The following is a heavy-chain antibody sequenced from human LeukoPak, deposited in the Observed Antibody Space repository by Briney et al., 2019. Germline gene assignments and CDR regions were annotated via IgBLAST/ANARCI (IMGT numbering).Heavy chain of an antibody. CDR3: ARGAYSGRSSYFDY. CDR2: ISSSSVV. J-gene: IGHJ4*02. Sequence: GGSLRLSCAASGFTFSSYSIYWVRQAPGKGLEWISYISSSSVVDYADSVKGRFTVSRDNAKNSLFLQMNSLRAEDTAVYYCARGAYSGRSSYFDYWGQGTLVTVSS. V-gene: IGHV3-48*01. D-gene: IGHD3-10*01. CDR1: GFTFSSYS.